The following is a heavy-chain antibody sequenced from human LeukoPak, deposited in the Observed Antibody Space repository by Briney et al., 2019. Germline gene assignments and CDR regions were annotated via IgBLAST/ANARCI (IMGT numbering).Heavy chain of an antibody. J-gene: IGHJ5*02. CDR2: IYYSGST. CDR3: ARVPGWNDFSGIDP. CDR1: GGSFSGYY. Sequence: KSSETLSLTCAVYGGSFSGYYWSWIRQPPGKGLEWIGYIYYSGSTNYNPSLKSRVTISVDTSKNQFSLKLSSVTAADTAVYYCARVPGWNDFSGIDPWGQGTLVTVSS. V-gene: IGHV4-59*12. D-gene: IGHD1-1*01.